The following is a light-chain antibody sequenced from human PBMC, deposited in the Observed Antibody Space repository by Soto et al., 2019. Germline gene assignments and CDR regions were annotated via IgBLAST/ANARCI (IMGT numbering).Light chain of an antibody. J-gene: IGKJ1*01. Sequence: DIQLTQSPSVLSASVGDTVTITCRASQALSNYLAWYQTKPGKAPDLLIYSASTLQSGVPSRFSGSGSETEFSLTIRALQPEDFAVYDCQQRSNWPPWTFGQGTKVDIK. V-gene: IGKV1-9*01. CDR3: QQRSNWPPWT. CDR1: QALSNY. CDR2: SAS.